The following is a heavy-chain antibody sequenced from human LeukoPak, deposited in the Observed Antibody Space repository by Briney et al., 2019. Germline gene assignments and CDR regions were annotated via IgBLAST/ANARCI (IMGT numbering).Heavy chain of an antibody. Sequence: PSETLSLTCTVSGGSIRSHYWIWLRQPPGKGLEWIGYIFYTGTTNYNFSLKSRLTISVNTSKNQFSLRPTSVTAADTAVYYCARGWGYFDYWGQGTLVTVSS. V-gene: IGHV4-59*11. CDR3: ARGWGYFDY. D-gene: IGHD6-19*01. CDR1: GGSIRSHY. CDR2: IFYTGTT. J-gene: IGHJ4*02.